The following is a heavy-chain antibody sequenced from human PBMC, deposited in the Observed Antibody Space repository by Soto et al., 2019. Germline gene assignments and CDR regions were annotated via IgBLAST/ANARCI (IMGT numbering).Heavy chain of an antibody. CDR3: AKDRLGYCCCTSCYLVFDF. Sequence: PGGSLRLSCAASGLTFSSYAMSWVRQAPGKGLEWVSAISGSGGSTYYADSVKGRFTISRDNSKNTLYLQMNSLRAEDTAVYYCAKDRLGYCCCTSCYLVFDFWGQGTMVTVSS. CDR2: ISGSGGST. J-gene: IGHJ3*01. D-gene: IGHD2-2*01. V-gene: IGHV3-23*01. CDR1: GLTFSSYA.